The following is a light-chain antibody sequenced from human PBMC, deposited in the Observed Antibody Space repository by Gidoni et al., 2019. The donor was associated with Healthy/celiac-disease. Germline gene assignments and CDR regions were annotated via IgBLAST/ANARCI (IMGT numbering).Light chain of an antibody. V-gene: IGKV1-39*01. CDR1: QSISSY. Sequence: DIQMTQSPSSLSASVGDRVTITSRASQSISSYLNWYKQKPGKDPKLLIYAESSLQRGVPSRFSGSGSGTDFTLTISSLQPEDFATYYCQQSYSTPRTFGPGTKVDIK. J-gene: IGKJ3*01. CDR2: AES. CDR3: QQSYSTPRT.